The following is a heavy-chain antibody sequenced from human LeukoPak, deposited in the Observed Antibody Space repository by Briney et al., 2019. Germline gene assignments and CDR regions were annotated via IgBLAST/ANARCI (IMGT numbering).Heavy chain of an antibody. D-gene: IGHD5-18*01. CDR1: GFTFSSYW. CDR3: ARDVRGSVTSYFYYYMDV. CDR2: IKQDGSEK. J-gene: IGHJ6*03. Sequence: PGGSLRLSCAASGFTFSSYWMSWVRQAPGKGLEWVANIKQDGSEKYSVDSVKGRFTISRDNAKNSLYLQMNGLRTEDTAVYYCARDVRGSVTSYFYYYMDVWGKGTTVTVSS. V-gene: IGHV3-7*01.